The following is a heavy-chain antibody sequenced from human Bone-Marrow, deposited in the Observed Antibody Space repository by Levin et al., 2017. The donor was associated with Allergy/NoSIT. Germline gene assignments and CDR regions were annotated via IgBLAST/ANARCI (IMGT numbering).Heavy chain of an antibody. CDR3: AKDMMDSSGWYWAHVFDY. J-gene: IGHJ4*02. CDR1: GFTFDDYA. Sequence: SGGSLRLSCAASGFTFDDYAMHWVRQAPGKGLEWVSGISWNSGSIGYADSVKGRFTISRDNAKNSLYLQMNSLRAEDTALYYCAKDMMDSSGWYWAHVFDYWGQGTLVTVSS. D-gene: IGHD6-19*01. V-gene: IGHV3-9*01. CDR2: ISWNSGSI.